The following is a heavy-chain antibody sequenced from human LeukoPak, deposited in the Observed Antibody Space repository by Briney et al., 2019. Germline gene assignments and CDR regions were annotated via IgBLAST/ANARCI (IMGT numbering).Heavy chain of an antibody. CDR3: VRGGSAAAAVFDY. D-gene: IGHD6-13*01. Sequence: SETLSPTCTVSGGSISGYYWSWIRQPAGKELEWIGRIHTSGTTNYNPSLKRRVTMSVDTSKSQFSLKLTSVTAADTAVYYCVRGGSAAAAVFDYWGQGTLVTVSS. CDR1: GGSISGYY. J-gene: IGHJ4*02. CDR2: IHTSGTT. V-gene: IGHV4-4*07.